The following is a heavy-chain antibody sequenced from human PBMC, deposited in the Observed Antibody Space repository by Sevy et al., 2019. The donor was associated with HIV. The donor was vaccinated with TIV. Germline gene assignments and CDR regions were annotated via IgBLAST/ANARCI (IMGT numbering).Heavy chain of an antibody. J-gene: IGHJ5*02. CDR3: AREDSSGLNWFDP. V-gene: IGHV1-69*13. D-gene: IGHD3-22*01. Sequence: ASVKVSCRASGGTFSIYAITWVRQSPGQGLEWMGGIIPMFGTTNYAQEFQGRVTITAGESTNTAYMELSSLRSEDTAVYYCAREDSSGLNWFDPWGQGTLVTVSS. CDR2: IIPMFGTT. CDR1: GGTFSIYA.